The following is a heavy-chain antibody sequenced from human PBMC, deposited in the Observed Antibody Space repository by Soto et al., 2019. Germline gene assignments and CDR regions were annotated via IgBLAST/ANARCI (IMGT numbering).Heavy chain of an antibody. CDR2: IYYTGST. J-gene: IGHJ3*02. V-gene: IGHV4-59*01. D-gene: IGHD3-9*01. CDR1: GGSINNYY. Sequence: SETLSLTCSVSGGSINNYYWNWVRQTPGKGLEWIGYIYYTGSTHYNPSLKSRVTMSVDTSKNQFSLRLTSVTAADTAVYFCAREGILLLGAFDICGQGTVVTVSS. CDR3: AREGILLLGAFDI.